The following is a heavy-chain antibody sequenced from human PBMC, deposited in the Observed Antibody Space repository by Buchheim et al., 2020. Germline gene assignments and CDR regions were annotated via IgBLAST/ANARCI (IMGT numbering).Heavy chain of an antibody. CDR1: GFTFSDYV. D-gene: IGHD6-19*01. CDR3: AKGPGSSGWYRGIWFDP. J-gene: IGHJ5*02. CDR2: ISGPGGSA. V-gene: IGHV3-23*01. Sequence: EVQLLESGGGLVQPGGSLRLSCAASGFTFSDYVMTWVRQAPGRGLEWVSAISGPGGSAYYADSVKGRFTLSRDNSKNTLFLQMNSLRAEDTAVYSCAKGPGSSGWYRGIWFDPWGQGTL.